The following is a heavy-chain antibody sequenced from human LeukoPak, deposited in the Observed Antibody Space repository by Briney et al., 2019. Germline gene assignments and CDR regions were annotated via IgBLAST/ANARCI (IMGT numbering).Heavy chain of an antibody. CDR2: ISSSGSTI. D-gene: IGHD5-18*01. Sequence: GGSLRLSCAASGFTFSDYYMSWVRQAPGKGLEWVSYISSSGSTIYYADSVKGRFTIFRDNAKNSLYLQMNSLRAEDTAVYYCARVEYSYGCRFWGQGTLVTVSS. J-gene: IGHJ4*02. CDR1: GFTFSDYY. CDR3: ARVEYSYGCRF. V-gene: IGHV3-11*01.